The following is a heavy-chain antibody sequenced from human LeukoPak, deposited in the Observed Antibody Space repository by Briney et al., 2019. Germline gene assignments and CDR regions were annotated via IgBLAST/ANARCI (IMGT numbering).Heavy chain of an antibody. J-gene: IGHJ5*02. D-gene: IGHD6-19*01. CDR1: GGSFSGYY. Sequence: SETLSLTCAVYGGSFSGYYWSWIRQPPGKGLEWIGEINHSGSTYYNPSLKSRVTISVDTSKNQFSLKLSSVTAADTAVYYCTRHVRKRGIAVAGTPGWFDPWGQGTLVTVSS. CDR3: TRHVRKRGIAVAGTPGWFDP. V-gene: IGHV4-34*01. CDR2: INHSGST.